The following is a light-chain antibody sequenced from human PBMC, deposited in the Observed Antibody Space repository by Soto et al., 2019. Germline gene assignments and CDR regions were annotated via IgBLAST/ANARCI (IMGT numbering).Light chain of an antibody. CDR3: QSYDSSLSGLYV. CDR2: GNS. Sequence: QSVLTQPPSVSGAPGQRVTIPCTGRSSNIGAGYDVHWYQQLPGTAPKLLIYGNSNRPSGVPDRFSGSKSGTSASLAITGLQAEDEADYYCQSYDSSLSGLYVFGTGTKLTVL. J-gene: IGLJ1*01. V-gene: IGLV1-40*01. CDR1: SSNIGAGYD.